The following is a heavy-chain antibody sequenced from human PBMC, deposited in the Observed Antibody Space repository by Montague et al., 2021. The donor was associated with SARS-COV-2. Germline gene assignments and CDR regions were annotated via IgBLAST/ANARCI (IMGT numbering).Heavy chain of an antibody. J-gene: IGHJ4*02. CDR2: IDWDDDK. CDR1: GFSLSTSGMC. D-gene: IGHD3-3*01. CDR3: ARSFSIFGVVIIPAYFDY. V-gene: IGHV2-70*01. Sequence: VKPTQTLTLTCTFSGFSLSTSGMCVSWIRQPPGKALEWLALIDWDDDKYYSTSLETRLTISKDTSKNQVVLTMTNMDPVDTATYYCARSFSIFGVVIIPAYFDYWGQGTLVTVSS.